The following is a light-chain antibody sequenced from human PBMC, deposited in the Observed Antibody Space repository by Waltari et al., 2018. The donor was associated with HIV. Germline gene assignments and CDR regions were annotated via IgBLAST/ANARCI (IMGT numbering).Light chain of an antibody. CDR1: QSVSSSY. Sequence: EIVLTQSPGTLSLSPGERVTLSCRASQSVSSSYLAWYQQKPGQAPRLLMYGASRRATGIPDRFSGRGSGTDFTLTISRLEPGDFAVYYCQQYGTSPEITFGQGTRLEIK. V-gene: IGKV3-20*01. J-gene: IGKJ5*01. CDR2: GAS. CDR3: QQYGTSPEIT.